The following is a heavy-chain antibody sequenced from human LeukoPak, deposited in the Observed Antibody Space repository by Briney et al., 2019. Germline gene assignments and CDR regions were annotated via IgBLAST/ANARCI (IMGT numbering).Heavy chain of an antibody. CDR1: GFTFRNYA. CDR2: ISGSASST. CDR3: AKEFSNYEGYYFDY. Sequence: GGSLRLSCAASGFTFRNYAMSWVRQAPGKGLEWVSAISGSASSTYYADSVKGRFTISRDNSKNTLYLQMNSLRAEDTAVYYCAKEFSNYEGYYFDYWGQGTLVTVSP. J-gene: IGHJ4*02. V-gene: IGHV3-23*01. D-gene: IGHD4-11*01.